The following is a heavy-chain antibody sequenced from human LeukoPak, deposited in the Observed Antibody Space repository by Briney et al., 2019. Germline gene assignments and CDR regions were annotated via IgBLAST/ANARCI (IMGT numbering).Heavy chain of an antibody. CDR3: ARSPPYCSGGSCYSSYYFDY. D-gene: IGHD2-15*01. J-gene: IGHJ4*02. Sequence: ASVKVSCKASGYTFTGYYMHWVQQAPGQGLEWMGIINPSGGSTSYAQKFQGRVTMTRDTSTSTVYMELSSLRSEDTAVYYCARSPPYCSGGSCYSSYYFDYWGQGTLATVSS. CDR2: INPSGGST. V-gene: IGHV1-46*01. CDR1: GYTFTGYY.